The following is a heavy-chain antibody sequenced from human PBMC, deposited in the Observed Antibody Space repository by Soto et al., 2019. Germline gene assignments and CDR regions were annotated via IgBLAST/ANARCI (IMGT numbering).Heavy chain of an antibody. D-gene: IGHD6-25*01. CDR1: GFTFSNYW. V-gene: IGHV3-7*01. J-gene: IGHJ3*02. Sequence: EVQLVESGGGLVQPGGSLRLSCAASGFTFSNYWMSWVRQAPGKGLEGVANMKQDGSEKYFVDSVKGRFTISRDNAKNSLYLQMNSLRAEDTAVYYCVSQGRLPDAFDTWGQGTMVTVPS. CDR3: VSQGRLPDAFDT. CDR2: MKQDGSEK.